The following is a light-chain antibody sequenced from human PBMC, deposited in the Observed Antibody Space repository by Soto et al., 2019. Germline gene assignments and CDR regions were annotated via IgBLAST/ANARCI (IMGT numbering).Light chain of an antibody. V-gene: IGLV2-8*01. CDR1: SSDVGGYNY. Sequence: QSALTQPPSASGSPGQSVTISCTGTSSDVGGYNYVSWYQQHPGKVPKLMIYEVTKRPSGVPDRFSGSKPGNTASLTVSGLQAEDEADYYCSSYAGSNILVFGGGTKVTVL. CDR3: SSYAGSNILV. CDR2: EVT. J-gene: IGLJ3*02.